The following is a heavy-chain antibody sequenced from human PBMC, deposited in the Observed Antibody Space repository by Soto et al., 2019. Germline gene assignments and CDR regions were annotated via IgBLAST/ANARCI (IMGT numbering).Heavy chain of an antibody. CDR1: GFSFSSYG. J-gene: IGHJ4*02. V-gene: IGHV3-30*18. Sequence: QVHLVESGGGVVQPGTSLRLSCAASGFSFSSYGMHWVRQAPGNGLEWVAVISYDGSHKFYADAVKGRFSISRDNFKNTLYLQMSSLRDDDTALYYCAKDPRPVIQMVRGVSEFWGQGTLVTVSS. D-gene: IGHD3-10*01. CDR3: AKDPRPVIQMVRGVSEF. CDR2: ISYDGSHK.